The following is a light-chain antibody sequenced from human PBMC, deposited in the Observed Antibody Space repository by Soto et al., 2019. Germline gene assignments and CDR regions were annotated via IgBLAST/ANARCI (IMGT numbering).Light chain of an antibody. Sequence: DVQMTQSPSSLSASVGDRVKIPCRASQGISNYLAWYQQKPGKVPTLLIYAASTLQAGVPSRFSGSGSGTDFTLTISSLQPEDVATYYCQKYNSAPPLTFGGGTKV. CDR2: AAS. CDR3: QKYNSAPPLT. J-gene: IGKJ4*01. V-gene: IGKV1-27*01. CDR1: QGISNY.